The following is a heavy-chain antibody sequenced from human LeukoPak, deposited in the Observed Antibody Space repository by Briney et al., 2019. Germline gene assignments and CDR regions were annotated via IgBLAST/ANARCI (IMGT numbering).Heavy chain of an antibody. CDR1: GFTFSSYS. V-gene: IGHV3-48*04. Sequence: GGSLRLSCAASGFTFSSYSMNWVRQAPGKGLEWVSYISSSSSTIYYADSVKGRFTISRDNAKNSLYLQMNSLRAEDTAVYYCARTAFHYFDYWGQGTWSPSPQ. D-gene: IGHD2/OR15-2a*01. CDR2: ISSSSSTI. CDR3: ARTAFHYFDY. J-gene: IGHJ4*02.